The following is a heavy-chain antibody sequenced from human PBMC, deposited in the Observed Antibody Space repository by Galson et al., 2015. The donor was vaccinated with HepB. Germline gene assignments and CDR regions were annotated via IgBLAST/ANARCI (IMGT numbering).Heavy chain of an antibody. CDR1: GFTFSSYA. J-gene: IGHJ4*02. CDR2: ISYDGSNK. V-gene: IGHV3-30-3*01. Sequence: SLRLSCAASGFTFSSYAMHWVRQAPGKGLEWVAVISYDGSNKYYADSVKGRFTISRDNSKNTLYLQMNSLRAEDTAVYYCASPQHVSSHYFDYWGQGTLVTVSS. D-gene: IGHD6-6*01. CDR3: ASPQHVSSHYFDY.